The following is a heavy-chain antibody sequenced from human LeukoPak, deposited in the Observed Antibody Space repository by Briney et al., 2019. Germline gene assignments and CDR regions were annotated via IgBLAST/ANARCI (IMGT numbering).Heavy chain of an antibody. D-gene: IGHD3-22*01. Sequence: GGSLRLSCAASGFTFSSYSMNWVRQAPGKGLEWVSYISPSGSTIYYADSVKGRFTISRDNSKNMVYLQMNSLRAEDTALYYCAKVPVVLMVFDYWGQGTLVTVSS. CDR1: GFTFSSYS. CDR3: AKVPVVLMVFDY. J-gene: IGHJ4*02. V-gene: IGHV3-48*01. CDR2: ISPSGSTI.